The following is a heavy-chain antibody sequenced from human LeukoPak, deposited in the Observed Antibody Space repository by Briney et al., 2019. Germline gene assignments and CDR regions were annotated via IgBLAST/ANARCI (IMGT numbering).Heavy chain of an antibody. CDR1: GGSISSYY. CDR3: ARVSRHYDSSGYYEYFDY. V-gene: IGHV4-59*08. D-gene: IGHD3-22*01. Sequence: SETLSLTCTVSGGSISSYYWSWIRQPPGKGLEWIGYIYYSGSTNYNPSLKSRVTISVDTSKNQFSLKLSSVTAADTAVYYCARVSRHYDSSGYYEYFDYWGQGTLVTVSS. J-gene: IGHJ4*02. CDR2: IYYSGST.